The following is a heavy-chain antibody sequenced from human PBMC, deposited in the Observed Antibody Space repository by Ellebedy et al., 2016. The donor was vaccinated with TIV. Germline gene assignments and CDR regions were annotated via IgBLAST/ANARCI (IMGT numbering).Heavy chain of an antibody. CDR1: GGSFRDYY. CDR3: ARSYGARTSGP. D-gene: IGHD3-16*01. Sequence: PSETLSLTCGVYGGSFRDYYWTWVRQAPGKGLEWVSYISGSASVTAYADSVKGRFTISRDNARTSLYLQMNSLRVDDTAMYYCARSYGARTSGPWGQGTLVTVSS. V-gene: IGHV3-11*06. J-gene: IGHJ5*02. CDR2: ISGSASVT.